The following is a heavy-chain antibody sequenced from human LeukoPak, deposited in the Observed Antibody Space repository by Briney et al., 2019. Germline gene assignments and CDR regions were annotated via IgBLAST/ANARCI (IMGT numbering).Heavy chain of an antibody. J-gene: IGHJ4*02. CDR2: IRSKANSYAT. V-gene: IGHV3-73*01. D-gene: IGHD3-10*01. CDR3: TYTYYYGSGSRGTADY. CDR1: GFTFSGSA. Sequence: PGGSLKLSCAASGFTFSGSAMHWVRQASGKGLEWVGRIRSKANSYATAYAASVKGRFTISRDDSKNTAYLQMSSLKTEDTAVYYCTYTYYYGSGSRGTADYWGQGTLVTVSS.